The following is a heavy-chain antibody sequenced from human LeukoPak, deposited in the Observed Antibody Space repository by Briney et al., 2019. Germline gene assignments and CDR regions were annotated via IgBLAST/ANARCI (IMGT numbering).Heavy chain of an antibody. V-gene: IGHV4-34*01. J-gene: IGHJ4*02. CDR1: GGSFSGYY. CDR3: ANTRPGDYDYVWGSYRFLDY. D-gene: IGHD3-16*02. CDR2: INHSGST. Sequence: SETLSLTCAVYGGSFSGYYWSWIRQPPGKGLEWIGEINHSGSTNYNPSLKSRVTISVDTSKNQFSLKLSSVTAADTAVYYCANTRPGDYDYVWGSYRFLDYWGQGTLVTVSS.